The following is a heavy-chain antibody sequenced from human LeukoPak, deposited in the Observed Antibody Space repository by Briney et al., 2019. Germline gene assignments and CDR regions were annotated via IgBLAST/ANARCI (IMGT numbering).Heavy chain of an antibody. Sequence: ASVKVSCKASGYTFTGYYMHWVRQAPGQGLEWMGWINPNSGGTNYAQKFQGRVTMTRDTSISTAYMELSRLRSDDTAVYYCARDEGAAAGHDAFDIWGQGTVVTVSS. CDR1: GYTFTGYY. CDR2: INPNSGGT. J-gene: IGHJ3*02. D-gene: IGHD6-13*01. CDR3: ARDEGAAAGHDAFDI. V-gene: IGHV1-2*02.